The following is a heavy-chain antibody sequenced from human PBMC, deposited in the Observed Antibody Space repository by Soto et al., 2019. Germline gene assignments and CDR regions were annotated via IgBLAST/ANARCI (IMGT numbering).Heavy chain of an antibody. CDR1: GDSVSSNSAA. V-gene: IGHV6-1*01. D-gene: IGHD2-15*01. CDR3: ARHKCGGDSCYGYYSMDV. Sequence: QVQLQQSGPGLVKPSQTLSLTCAISGDSVSSNSAAWNWIRQSPSRGLGWLGRTYYRSKWYNDYAVAVISRISIHLDTSKNQFSLQLNTVTLEDTAVYYYARHKCGGDSCYGYYSMDVWGQGTTVTVSS. J-gene: IGHJ6*02. CDR2: TYYRSKWYN.